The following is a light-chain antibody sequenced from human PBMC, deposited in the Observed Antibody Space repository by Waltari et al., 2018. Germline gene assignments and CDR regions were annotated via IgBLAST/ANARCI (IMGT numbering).Light chain of an antibody. CDR3: HQYYNTPRT. Sequence: DIFMALSPDSLAVSVFERATIDCRSSQSILSNSNTKNYLAWYQQKSGQPPKLLIYWASTRESGVPDRFSGSVSGTTFTLTISSLQAEDVAVYYCHQYYNTPRTFGRGTKVEIK. J-gene: IGKJ4*02. V-gene: IGKV4-1*01. CDR2: WAS. CDR1: QSILSNSNTKNY.